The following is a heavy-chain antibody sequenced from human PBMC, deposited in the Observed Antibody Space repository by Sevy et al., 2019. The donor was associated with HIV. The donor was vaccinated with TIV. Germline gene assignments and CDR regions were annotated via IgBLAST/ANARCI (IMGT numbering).Heavy chain of an antibody. CDR2: ISYDGNYR. Sequence: GGSLRLSCTASGFTFSTYDIHWVRQAPGKGLEWVAFISYDGNYRYYSDSVRGRFSMSRDNSNNTAYLQMSGLSVEDTAVYYCAKNRPPGGSYFSRHGMDVWGRGTTVTVSS. J-gene: IGHJ6*02. V-gene: IGHV3-30*18. CDR1: GFTFSTYD. CDR3: AKNRPPGGSYFSRHGMDV. D-gene: IGHD1-26*01.